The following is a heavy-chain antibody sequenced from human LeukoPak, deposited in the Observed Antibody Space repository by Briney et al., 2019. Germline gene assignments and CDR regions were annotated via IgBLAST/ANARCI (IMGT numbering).Heavy chain of an antibody. D-gene: IGHD5-18*01. Sequence: SETLSLTCTVSGDSISSHYWSWLRQPPGKGLEWIGYIYYSGSTNYSPSLKSRVSISVDTSKNQFSLKLNSVTAADTAVYYCARDAGYSYGQGFDPWGQGTLVTVSS. CDR2: IYYSGST. V-gene: IGHV4-59*11. CDR3: ARDAGYSYGQGFDP. CDR1: GDSISSHY. J-gene: IGHJ5*02.